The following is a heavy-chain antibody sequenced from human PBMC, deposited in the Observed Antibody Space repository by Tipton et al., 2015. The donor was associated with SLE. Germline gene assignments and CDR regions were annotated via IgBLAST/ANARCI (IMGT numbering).Heavy chain of an antibody. CDR3: ARSVWEGFCTPTNCHPNWFDS. CDR1: GFTFSTYW. J-gene: IGHJ5*01. V-gene: IGHV3-7*01. CDR2: IKQDGSEQ. D-gene: IGHD2-2*01. Sequence: AVSGFTFSTYWMGWVRQAPGKGLKWVANIKQDGSEQRYADSVKGRFSISRDNARNSLFLQMNSLRAEDTAVYYCARSVWEGFCTPTNCHPNWFDSWGQGALVTVSS.